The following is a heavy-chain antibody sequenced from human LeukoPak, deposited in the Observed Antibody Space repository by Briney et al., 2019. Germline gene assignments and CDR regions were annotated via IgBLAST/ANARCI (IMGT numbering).Heavy chain of an antibody. V-gene: IGHV3-7*01. D-gene: IGHD2-8*01. CDR1: GFTFSSYW. J-gene: IGHJ5*02. CDR2: IKQDGSEK. Sequence: QAGGSLRISCAASGFTFSSYWMSWVRQAPGKGLEWVANIKQDGSEKYYVDSVKGRFTISRDNAKNSLYLQMNSLRAEDTAVYCCARETGDIVLMVYDNWFDPWGQGTLVTVSS. CDR3: ARETGDIVLMVYDNWFDP.